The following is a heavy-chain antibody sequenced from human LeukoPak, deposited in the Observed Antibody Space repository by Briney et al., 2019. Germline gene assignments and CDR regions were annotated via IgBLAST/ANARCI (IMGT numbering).Heavy chain of an antibody. CDR3: ARDLRVWGTGVEMENI. CDR2: IYYSGST. CDR1: GGSISSSSYY. V-gene: IGHV4-61*01. J-gene: IGHJ3*02. D-gene: IGHD5-24*01. Sequence: SETLSLTCTVSGGSISSSSYYWGWIRQPPGKGLEWIGYIYYSGSTNYNPSLKSRVTISVDTSKNQFSLKLSSVTAADTAVYYCARDLRVWGTGVEMENIWGQGTMVTVSS.